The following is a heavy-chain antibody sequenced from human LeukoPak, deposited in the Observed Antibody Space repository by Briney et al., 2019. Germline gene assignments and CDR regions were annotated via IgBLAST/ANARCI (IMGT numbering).Heavy chain of an antibody. V-gene: IGHV3-66*01. J-gene: IGHJ3*02. CDR2: IYSGGST. D-gene: IGHD2-21*02. Sequence: PGGSLRLSCAAAGFTVSSNYMSWVRQAPGKGLEWVSVIYSGGSTYYADSVKGRFTISRDNSKNTLYLQMNSLRAKDTAVYYCARGGGIAYCGGDCYLGLAFDIWGQGTMVTVSS. CDR1: GFTVSSNY. CDR3: ARGGGIAYCGGDCYLGLAFDI.